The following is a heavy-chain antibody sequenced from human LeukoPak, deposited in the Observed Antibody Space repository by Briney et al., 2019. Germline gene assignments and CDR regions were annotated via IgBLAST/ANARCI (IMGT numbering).Heavy chain of an antibody. D-gene: IGHD5-18*01. CDR2: ISAYNGNT. CDR3: ARSFYSYGQYYFDY. Sequence: ASVKVSCKASRYTFTSYGISWVRQSPPQGIEWIGWISAYNGNTNYAQKLQGRVTMTTDTSTSTAYMELRSLRSDDTAVYYCARSFYSYGQYYFDYWGQGTLVTVSS. CDR1: RYTFTSYG. V-gene: IGHV1-18*01. J-gene: IGHJ4*02.